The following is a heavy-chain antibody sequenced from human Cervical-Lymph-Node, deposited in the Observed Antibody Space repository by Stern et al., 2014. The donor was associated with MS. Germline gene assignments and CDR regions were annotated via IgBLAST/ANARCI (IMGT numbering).Heavy chain of an antibody. D-gene: IGHD2-21*02. Sequence: EVQLLESGGGLVQPGKSLTISCKTSGFTFSNYALSWVRLAPGKGLEWISAMSGTGGSTYYSESVKGRFTISREASNNTLFLQMDGLTVADTAVYYCAKDRRWPVPRDPFDFWGQGTLVTVSS. J-gene: IGHJ4*02. V-gene: IGHV3-23*01. CDR1: GFTFSNYA. CDR2: MSGTGGST. CDR3: AKDRRWPVPRDPFDF.